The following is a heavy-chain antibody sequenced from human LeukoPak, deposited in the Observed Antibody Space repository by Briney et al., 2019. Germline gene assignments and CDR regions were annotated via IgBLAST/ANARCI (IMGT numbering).Heavy chain of an antibody. CDR1: GGXFSGYY. V-gene: IGHV4-34*01. Sequence: SETLSLTCAVYGGXFSGYYWSWIRQPPGKGQEWIGEINHSGSTNYNPSLKSRVTISVDTSKNQFSLKLSSVTAADTAVYYCATGGYYDSSGYYQWNWFDPWGQGTLVTVSS. J-gene: IGHJ5*02. CDR2: INHSGST. D-gene: IGHD3-22*01. CDR3: ATGGYYDSSGYYQWNWFDP.